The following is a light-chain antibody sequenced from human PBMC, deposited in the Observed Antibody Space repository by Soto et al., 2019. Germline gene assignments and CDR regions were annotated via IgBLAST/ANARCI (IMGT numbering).Light chain of an antibody. CDR3: QQYNSYSWT. CDR2: KAS. V-gene: IGKV1-8*01. J-gene: IGKJ1*01. CDR1: QGISSY. Sequence: AIRMTQSPSSLSASTGDRVTITCRASQGISSYLAWYQQKPGKAPKLMIYKASSLESGVPSRFSGSGSGTECTLTISSLQTDDFATYYCQQYNSYSWTFGQGTKVDIK.